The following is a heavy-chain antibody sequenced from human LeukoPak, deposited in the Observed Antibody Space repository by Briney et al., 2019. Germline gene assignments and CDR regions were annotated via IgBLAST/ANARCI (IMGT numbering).Heavy chain of an antibody. CDR3: AREYGQNTPHFDY. V-gene: IGHV3-74*01. Sequence: PGGSLRLSCTASGFTFSNYWMHWVRQAPGKGLVWVSRINMDGSTTTYADPVKGRFTISRDNAKNTLYLQMNSPRAEDTAVFYCAREYGQNTPHFDYWGQGTLVTVSS. CDR2: INMDGSTT. CDR1: GFTFSNYW. D-gene: IGHD2/OR15-2a*01. J-gene: IGHJ4*02.